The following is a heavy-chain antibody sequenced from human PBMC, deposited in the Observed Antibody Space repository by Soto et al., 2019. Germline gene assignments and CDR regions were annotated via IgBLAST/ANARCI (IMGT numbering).Heavy chain of an antibody. V-gene: IGHV4-39*01. D-gene: IGHD6-19*01. CDR2: IYYSGST. CDR1: GGSISSSSYY. CDR3: ARLQWLRPIDY. Sequence: SETLSLTCTVSGGSISSSSYYWGWIRQPPGKGLEWIGSIYYSGSTYYNPSLKSRVTISVDTSKNQFSLKLSSVTAADTAVYYCARLQWLRPIDYWGQGTLVTVSS. J-gene: IGHJ4*02.